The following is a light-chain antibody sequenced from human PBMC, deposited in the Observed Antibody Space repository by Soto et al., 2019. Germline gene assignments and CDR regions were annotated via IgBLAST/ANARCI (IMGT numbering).Light chain of an antibody. Sequence: QSVLTQPASVSVSPGQSITVSCTGTSSDVGGYNYVSWYQQYSGKAPKLMIYDVSNRPSGVSDRFSGSKSGNTASLTISGLQAEDEADYYCSSYTSSNTLVFGGGTKLTVL. J-gene: IGLJ2*01. CDR2: DVS. V-gene: IGLV2-14*01. CDR1: SSDVGGYNY. CDR3: SSYTSSNTLV.